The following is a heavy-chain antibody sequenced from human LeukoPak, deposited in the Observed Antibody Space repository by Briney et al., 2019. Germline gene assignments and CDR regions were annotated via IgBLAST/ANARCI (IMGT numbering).Heavy chain of an antibody. Sequence: GGPLRIPSEASGCTFNSYSSHWAPHAQGKGLEWVAVISYDGSNKYYADSVKGRFTISRDNSKNTLYLQMNSLRAEDTAVYYCAKDGSGSYYSYYFDYWGQGTLVTVSS. J-gene: IGHJ4*02. CDR2: ISYDGSNK. CDR1: GCTFNSYS. D-gene: IGHD3-10*01. V-gene: IGHV3-30*18. CDR3: AKDGSGSYYSYYFDY.